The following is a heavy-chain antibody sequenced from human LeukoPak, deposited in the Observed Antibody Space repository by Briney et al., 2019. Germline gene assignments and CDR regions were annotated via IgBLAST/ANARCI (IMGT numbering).Heavy chain of an antibody. CDR2: IYTSGST. D-gene: IGHD3-3*01. Sequence: SETLSLTCTVSGGSISTYYWSWLRQPAGKGLEWIGRIYTSGSTNYNPSLKSRVTMSVDTSKNQFSLKLSSVTAADTAVYYCASASKYYDFWSGSYTKYYYMDVWGKGTTVTVSS. V-gene: IGHV4-4*07. CDR1: GGSISTYY. J-gene: IGHJ6*03. CDR3: ASASKYYDFWSGSYTKYYYMDV.